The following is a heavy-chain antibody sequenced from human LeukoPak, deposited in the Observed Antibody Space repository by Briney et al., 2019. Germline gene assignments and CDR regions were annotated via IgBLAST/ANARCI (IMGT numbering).Heavy chain of an antibody. CDR1: GYSISSGYY. D-gene: IGHD6-13*01. V-gene: IGHV4-38-2*01. J-gene: IGHJ5*02. CDR3: ARAYSSSWYFNWFDP. Sequence: SETLSLTCVVSGYSISSGYYWAWIRQPPGKGPEWIGHIYYDESAYYNPSLKSRVTISIDTSKNQFSLKLSSVSAADTAVYYCARAYSSSWYFNWFDPWSQGTLVTVSS. CDR2: IYYDESA.